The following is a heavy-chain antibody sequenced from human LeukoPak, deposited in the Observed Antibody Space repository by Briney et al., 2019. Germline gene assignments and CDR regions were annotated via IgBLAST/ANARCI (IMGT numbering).Heavy chain of an antibody. Sequence: SETLSLTCTVSGGSISSGDYYWSWIRQPPGKGLEWIGYIYYSGSTYYNPSLKSRVTISVDTSKNQFSLKLSSVTAADTAVYYCARRGGHEDYYFDYWGQGTLVTVSS. CDR2: IYYSGST. V-gene: IGHV4-30-4*01. J-gene: IGHJ4*02. CDR1: GGSISSGDYY. CDR3: ARRGGHEDYYFDY.